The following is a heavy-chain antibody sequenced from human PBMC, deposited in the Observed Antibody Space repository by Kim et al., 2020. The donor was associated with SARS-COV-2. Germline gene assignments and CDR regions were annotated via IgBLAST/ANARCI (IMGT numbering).Heavy chain of an antibody. V-gene: IGHV3-30*04. CDR3: VRVKEGRGNPLQYYFDY. Sequence: GGSLRLSCAASGFTFSSYALHWVRQAPGKGLEWVAVISSNENHKLTADSVKGRFTISRDNSKNTLYLQMNNLRTEDTAVYFCVRVKEGRGNPLQYYFDYWGQGTLVTVSS. D-gene: IGHD4-4*01. J-gene: IGHJ4*01. CDR2: ISSNENHK. CDR1: GFTFSSYA.